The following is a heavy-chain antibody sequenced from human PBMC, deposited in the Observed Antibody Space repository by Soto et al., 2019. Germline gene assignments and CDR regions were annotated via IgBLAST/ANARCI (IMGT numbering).Heavy chain of an antibody. CDR1: GGSISSSNW. V-gene: IGHV4-4*02. Sequence: QVQLQESGPGLVKPSGTLSPTCAVSGGSISSSNWWSWVRQPPGKGLEWIGEIYHSGSTNYNPSHKRRVTISVHESKTPFSLKLSSGTAADTAVYYCARDQRNYYDSSGYYYNYYGMDVWGQGTTVTVSS. J-gene: IGHJ6*02. CDR3: ARDQRNYYDSSGYYYNYYGMDV. CDR2: IYHSGST. D-gene: IGHD3-22*01.